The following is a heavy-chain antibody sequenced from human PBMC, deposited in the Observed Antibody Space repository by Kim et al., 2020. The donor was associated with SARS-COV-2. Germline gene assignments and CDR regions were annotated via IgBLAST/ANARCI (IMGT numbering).Heavy chain of an antibody. D-gene: IGHD2-15*01. V-gene: IGHV4-39*01. Sequence: SESLSLTCSVSGASINKDTYYWGWLRQPPRKGLEWIGSIYYTGSTFYSSSLGSRVTLSIDTSEYQLSLRQGPATAATTATYYGGRVAGGTFVNWFFDIWG. J-gene: IGHJ2*01. CDR2: IYYTGST. CDR3: GRVAGGTFVNWFFDI. CDR1: GASINKDTYY.